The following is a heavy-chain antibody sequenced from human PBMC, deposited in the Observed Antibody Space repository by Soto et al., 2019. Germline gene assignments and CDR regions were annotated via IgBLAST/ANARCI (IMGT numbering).Heavy chain of an antibody. CDR3: ARGYYDTTGYSLDP. D-gene: IGHD3-22*01. CDR1: DTSISSNY. CDR2: IYYESA. J-gene: IGHJ5*02. V-gene: IGHV4-59*01. Sequence: SETLSITCTVSDTSISSNYWNWIRQSPGKGLEWIGYIYYESANYNPSLSSRLIILVDTSKNQISLRLSSVAAADTAVYYCARGYYDTTGYSLDPWGQGTLVT.